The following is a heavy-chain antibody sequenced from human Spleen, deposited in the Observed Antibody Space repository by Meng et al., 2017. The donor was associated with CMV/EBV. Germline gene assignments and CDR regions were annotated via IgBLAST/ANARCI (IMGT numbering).Heavy chain of an antibody. J-gene: IGHJ4*02. D-gene: IGHD1-26*01. Sequence: GSLRLSCTVSGYSISSDHYWGWIRQSPGKGLEWIGSINHSGSTYYNPSLKSRVTISLDTSKSHFSLKLTSVTAADTAVYYCARAGGATSNFDYWGQGTLVTVSS. CDR2: INHSGST. CDR1: GYSISSDHY. CDR3: ARAGGATSNFDY. V-gene: IGHV4-38-2*02.